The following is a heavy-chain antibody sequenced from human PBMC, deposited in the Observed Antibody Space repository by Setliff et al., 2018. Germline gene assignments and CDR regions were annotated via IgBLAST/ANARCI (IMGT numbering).Heavy chain of an antibody. D-gene: IGHD6-19*01. Sequence: PSETLSLTCTVSGGSISSYYWSWIRQPAGKGLEWIGHIYIGGSANYNPSLKSRVTMSIDTSKNQFSLKLNSVTAADRAVYYCAREQWLDPPGYYYKDVWAKGTTVTVSS. V-gene: IGHV4-4*07. CDR3: AREQWLDPPGYYYKDV. CDR1: GGSISSYY. J-gene: IGHJ6*03. CDR2: IYIGGSA.